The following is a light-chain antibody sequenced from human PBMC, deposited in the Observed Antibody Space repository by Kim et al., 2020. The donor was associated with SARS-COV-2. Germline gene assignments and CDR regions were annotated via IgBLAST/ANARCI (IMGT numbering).Light chain of an antibody. CDR2: HNA. CDR3: QSYDTALSAVV. J-gene: IGLJ2*01. Sequence: RGTVSCTGGGSNLGAGFDVHWYHQLPAAAPKHLIYHNANRPSGVPDRFSGSKSGAAASLAITALLAEDEADYYCQSYDTALSAVVFGGGTQLTVL. CDR1: GSNLGAGFD. V-gene: IGLV1-40*03.